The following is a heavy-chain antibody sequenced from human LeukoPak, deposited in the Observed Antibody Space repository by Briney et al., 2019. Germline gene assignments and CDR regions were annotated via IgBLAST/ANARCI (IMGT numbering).Heavy chain of an antibody. D-gene: IGHD1-26*01. Sequence: GGSLRLSCAASGFTFSSHAMNWVRQAPGKGLEWVSAISGSGGSTYYADSVKGRFTISRDNSKNTLYLQMNSLRAEDTAVYYCAKDLALVGATGTGAFDIWGQGTMVTVSS. CDR2: ISGSGGST. CDR3: AKDLALVGATGTGAFDI. J-gene: IGHJ3*02. V-gene: IGHV3-23*01. CDR1: GFTFSSHA.